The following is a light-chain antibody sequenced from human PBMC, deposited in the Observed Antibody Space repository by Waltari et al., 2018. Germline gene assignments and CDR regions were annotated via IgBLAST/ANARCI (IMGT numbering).Light chain of an antibody. V-gene: IGLV2-8*01. J-gene: IGLJ2*01. Sequence: QPALTQPPSASGSPGQSVTLPSAGTSGDIGTYNHFSWYQHHPGKVPRVMIYEVNKRPSGVPDRFSGSKSGDTASLTVSGLQPEDEAEYFCSTYGGANNLLFGGGTKVTVL. CDR1: SGDIGTYNH. CDR3: STYGGANNLL. CDR2: EVN.